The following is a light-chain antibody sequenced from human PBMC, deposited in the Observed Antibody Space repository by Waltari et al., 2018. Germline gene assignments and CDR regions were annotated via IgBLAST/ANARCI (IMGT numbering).Light chain of an antibody. V-gene: IGKV2-28*01. CDR2: LGS. CDR1: QSLLDNHGYNY. Sequence: DIVMTQSPLPLPVTPGEPASISCRSSQSLLDNHGYNYLDWYLQKPGQSPQILIYLGSNRASGVPDRFSGSGSGTDFTLKISRVEAEDAGVYYCAEALQSVTFGQGTRLEIK. CDR3: AEALQSVT. J-gene: IGKJ5*01.